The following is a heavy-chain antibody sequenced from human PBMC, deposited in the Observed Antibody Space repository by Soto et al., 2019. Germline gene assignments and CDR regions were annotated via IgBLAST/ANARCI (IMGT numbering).Heavy chain of an antibody. Sequence: ASVKVSCKASGYTFTSYGISWVRQAPGQRLEWMGWINAGNGNTKYSQKFQGRVTITRDESTSTAYMELSSLRSEDTAVYYCARDRSGRDGYKDAFDIWGQGTMVTVSS. D-gene: IGHD2-15*01. V-gene: IGHV1-18*01. CDR2: INAGNGNT. J-gene: IGHJ3*02. CDR1: GYTFTSYG. CDR3: ARDRSGRDGYKDAFDI.